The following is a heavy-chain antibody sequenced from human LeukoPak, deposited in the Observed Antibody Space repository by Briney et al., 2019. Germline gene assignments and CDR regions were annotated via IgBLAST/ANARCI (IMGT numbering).Heavy chain of an antibody. CDR1: GYTFTGYY. Sequence: ASVKVSCKASGYTFTGYYMHWVRQAPGQGLEWMGWINPNNGGTNYAQKFQGRVTMTRDTSISTAYMELRSDDTAVYYCARNRLGKALDTWGQGTMVTVSS. J-gene: IGHJ3*02. D-gene: IGHD7-27*01. CDR3: ARNRLGKALDT. CDR2: INPNNGGT. V-gene: IGHV1-2*02.